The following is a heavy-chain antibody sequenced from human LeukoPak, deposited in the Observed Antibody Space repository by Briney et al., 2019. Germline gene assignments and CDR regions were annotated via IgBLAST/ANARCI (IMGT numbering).Heavy chain of an antibody. CDR3: ARTSRHFYGSGTNLTPWPAGMDV. CDR1: GGSMSGFF. D-gene: IGHD3-10*01. CDR2: IYYSGSST. Sequence: SETLSLTCTVSGGSMSGFFWTWIRRPPGRELEWIGSIYYSGSSTKYNPSLKSRVTISVDTSKSQFSLNLDSATAADTAVYYCARTSRHFYGSGTNLTPWPAGMDVWGQGTTVTVSS. V-gene: IGHV4-59*01. J-gene: IGHJ6*02.